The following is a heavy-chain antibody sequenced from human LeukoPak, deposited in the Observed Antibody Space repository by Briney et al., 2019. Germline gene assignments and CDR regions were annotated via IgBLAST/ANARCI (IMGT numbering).Heavy chain of an antibody. CDR3: ARGSIATYYDILTGYATFDY. V-gene: IGHV4-59*01. CDR2: IYYSGST. J-gene: IGHJ4*02. Sequence: SETLSRTCTVSGGSISSYYWSWIRQPPGKGLEWIGYIYYSGSTNYNPSLKSRVTISVDTSKNQFSLKLSSVTAADTAVYYCARGSIATYYDILTGYATFDYWGQGTLVTVSS. D-gene: IGHD3-9*01. CDR1: GGSISSYY.